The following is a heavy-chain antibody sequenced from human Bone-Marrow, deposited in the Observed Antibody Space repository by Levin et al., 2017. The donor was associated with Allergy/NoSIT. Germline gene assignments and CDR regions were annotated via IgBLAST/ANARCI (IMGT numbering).Heavy chain of an antibody. CDR3: AGAYCGGDCYEGAGNWFDP. V-gene: IGHV4-59*08. CDR2: IYYSGST. Sequence: PSETLSLTCTVSGGSISSYYWSWIRQPPGKGLEWIGYIYYSGSTNYNPSLKSRVTISVDTSKNQFSLKLSSVTAADTAVYYCAGAYCGGDCYEGAGNWFDPWGQGTLVTVSS. J-gene: IGHJ5*02. D-gene: IGHD2-21*02. CDR1: GGSISSYY.